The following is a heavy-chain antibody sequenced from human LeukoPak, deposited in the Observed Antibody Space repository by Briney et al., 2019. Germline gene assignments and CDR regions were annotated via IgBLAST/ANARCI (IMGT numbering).Heavy chain of an antibody. D-gene: IGHD3-22*01. CDR1: GFTFSSYN. CDR2: ISRSSTYI. V-gene: IGHV3-21*01. Sequence: GGSLRLSCAASGFTFSSYNMNWVRQAPGKGLEWVSSISRSSTYIYFADSVKGRFTISRDNAKNSLYLQMNSLRAEDTAVYYCARDVGYYDSSGSNRDDYWGQGTLVTVSS. J-gene: IGHJ4*02. CDR3: ARDVGYYDSSGSNRDDY.